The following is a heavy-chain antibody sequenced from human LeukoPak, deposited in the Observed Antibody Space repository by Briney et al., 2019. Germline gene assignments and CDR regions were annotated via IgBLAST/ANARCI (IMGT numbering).Heavy chain of an antibody. CDR1: GGSISSSNW. CDR3: ARDEGGSTPFDY. J-gene: IGHJ4*02. V-gene: IGHV4-4*02. CDR2: IYHSGST. D-gene: IGHD1-26*01. Sequence: PSETLSLTCAVSGGSISSSNWWSWVRQPPGRGLEWIGEIYHSGSTNYNPSLKSRVTISVDKSKNQFSLKLSSVTAADTAVYYCARDEGGSTPFDYWGQGTLVTVSS.